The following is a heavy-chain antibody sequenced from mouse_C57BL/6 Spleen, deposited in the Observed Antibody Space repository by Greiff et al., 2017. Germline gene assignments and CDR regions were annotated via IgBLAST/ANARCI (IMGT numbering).Heavy chain of an antibody. CDR3: ASPELPFAY. J-gene: IGHJ3*01. CDR1: GYAFSSSW. V-gene: IGHV1-82*01. Sequence: QVHVKQSGPELVKPGASVKISCKASGYAFSSSWMNWVKQRPGKGLEWIGRIYPGDGDTNYNGKFKGKATLTADKSSSTAYMQLSSLTSEDSAVYFCASPELPFAYWGQGTLVTVAA. CDR2: IYPGDGDT.